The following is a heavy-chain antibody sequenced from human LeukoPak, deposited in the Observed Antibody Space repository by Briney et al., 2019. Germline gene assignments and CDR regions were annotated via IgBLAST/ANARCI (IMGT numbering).Heavy chain of an antibody. Sequence: GGSLSLSCTASGFTFYAYAMNWVRQAPGKGLEWVSGINWNGGSTDYADSVKGRFTISRDNAKNSLYLEMNSLRVEDTAFYYCARVERGATTDYWGQGTLVTVSS. D-gene: IGHD1-26*01. V-gene: IGHV3-20*04. CDR2: INWNGGST. J-gene: IGHJ4*02. CDR1: GFTFYAYA. CDR3: ARVERGATTDY.